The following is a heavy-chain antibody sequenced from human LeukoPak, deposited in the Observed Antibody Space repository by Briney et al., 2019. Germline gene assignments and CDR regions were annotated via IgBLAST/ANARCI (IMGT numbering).Heavy chain of an antibody. D-gene: IGHD6-13*01. J-gene: IGHJ4*02. CDR1: GGSFSGYY. CDR3: ARGGSYRIAAARRTFDY. Sequence: SETLSLTCAVYGGSFSGYYWSWIRQPPGKGLEWIGEINHSGSTNYNPSLKSRVTISVDTSKSQFSLKLSSVTAADTAVYYCARGGSYRIAAARRTFDYWGQGTLVTVSS. V-gene: IGHV4-34*01. CDR2: INHSGST.